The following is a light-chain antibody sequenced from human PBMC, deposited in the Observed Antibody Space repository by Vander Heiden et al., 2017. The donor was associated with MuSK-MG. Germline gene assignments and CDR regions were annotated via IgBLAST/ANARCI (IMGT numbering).Light chain of an antibody. CDR1: HGSISTSYY. CDR2: STN. Sequence: QTVVTQEPSVSVSPGGTVTLTWGLSHGSISTSYYPSCYQQTPGHPPRTLIYSTNTRSSGVPDRFSGSILGNKAALTITGAQADDESDYYCVLYMGSGILVFGGGTKLTVL. CDR3: VLYMGSGILV. J-gene: IGLJ3*02. V-gene: IGLV8-61*01.